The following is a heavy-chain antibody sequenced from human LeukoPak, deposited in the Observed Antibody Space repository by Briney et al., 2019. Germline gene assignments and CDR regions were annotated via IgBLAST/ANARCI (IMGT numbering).Heavy chain of an antibody. V-gene: IGHV1-2*02. D-gene: IGHD5-24*01. Sequence: VSVKVSCKASGYTFTDYYMHWVRQAPGQGLEWMGWINPNSDDTKYARKLQGRVTMTRDTSISTAYMELTRLRSDDTAVYYCTRGPNYSASDWFDPWGQGTLVTVSA. CDR3: TRGPNYSASDWFDP. CDR2: INPNSDDT. J-gene: IGHJ5*02. CDR1: GYTFTDYY.